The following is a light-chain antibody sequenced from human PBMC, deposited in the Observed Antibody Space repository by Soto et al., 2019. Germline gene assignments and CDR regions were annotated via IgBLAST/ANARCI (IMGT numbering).Light chain of an antibody. CDR1: SSDVGGYNY. CDR3: SSYTSSSTRV. Sequence: QSALTQPASVSGSTGQSITISCTGTSSDVGGYNYVSWYQQHPGKAPKFMIYEVSNRPSGVSNRFSGSKSGNTASLTISGLQAEDEADYYCSSYTSSSTRVFGGGTKLTVL. CDR2: EVS. J-gene: IGLJ3*02. V-gene: IGLV2-14*01.